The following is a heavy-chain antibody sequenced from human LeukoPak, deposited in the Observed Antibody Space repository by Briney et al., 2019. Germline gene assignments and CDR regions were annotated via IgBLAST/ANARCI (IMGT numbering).Heavy chain of an antibody. CDR2: IIPIFGTA. J-gene: IGHJ4*02. V-gene: IGHV1-69*13. CDR3: ARDLCGGDCPLDY. D-gene: IGHD2-21*01. Sequence: ASVKVSCKASGGTFSSYAISWVRQAPGQGLEWMGGIIPIFGTANYAQKFQGRVTITADESTSTAYMELSSLRSEDTAVYYCARDLCGGDCPLDYWGQGTLVTVSS. CDR1: GGTFSSYA.